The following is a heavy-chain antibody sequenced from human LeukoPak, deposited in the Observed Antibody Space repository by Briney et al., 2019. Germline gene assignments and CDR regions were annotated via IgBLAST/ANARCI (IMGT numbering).Heavy chain of an antibody. CDR1: GFSFSSTA. Sequence: GGSLRLSCAASGFSFSSTAMNWVRQAPGKGLEWVSASGTDGDTYYADSVQGRFTISRDNSRNTLYLQMTSLGADDTAVYYCAKKTPGTYPFDYWGQGTLVTVSP. V-gene: IGHV3-23*01. CDR2: SGTDGDT. J-gene: IGHJ4*02. CDR3: AKKTPGTYPFDY. D-gene: IGHD6-13*01.